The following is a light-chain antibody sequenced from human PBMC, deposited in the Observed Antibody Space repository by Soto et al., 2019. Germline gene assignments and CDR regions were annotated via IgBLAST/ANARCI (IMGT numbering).Light chain of an antibody. CDR2: GAS. Sequence: EIVLTQSPGTLSLSPGERATLSCRASQRVSSSYLAWYQQKPGQAPRLLIYGASSRATGIPYRFSGSGSGTDFTLTISRLEPEDFAVYYCQQYGSSPLYPFGQGTKLEIK. J-gene: IGKJ2*01. CDR3: QQYGSSPLYP. V-gene: IGKV3-20*01. CDR1: QRVSSSY.